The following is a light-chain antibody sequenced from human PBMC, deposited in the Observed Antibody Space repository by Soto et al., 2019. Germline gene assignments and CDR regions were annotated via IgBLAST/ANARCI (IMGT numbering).Light chain of an antibody. V-gene: IGKV3-15*01. CDR2: DVS. CDR3: QQYNNWPFS. Sequence: EIVMTQSPATLYVSPGERATLSCRAGQGVTTNFAWYQQKSGQSPRLRIYDVSTRATGVPARFSGTGSETDFTLTISGLQSDDSAVYFCQQYNNWPFSFGQGTRLEIK. CDR1: QGVTTN. J-gene: IGKJ5*01.